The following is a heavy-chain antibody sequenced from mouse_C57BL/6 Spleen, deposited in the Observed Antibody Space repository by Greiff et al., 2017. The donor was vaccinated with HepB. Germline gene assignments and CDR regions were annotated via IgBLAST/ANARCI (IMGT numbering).Heavy chain of an antibody. CDR2: IDPSDSYT. CDR3: ARKRGRGDAWFAY. Sequence: QVQLQQPGAELVKPGASVKLSCKASGYTFTSYWMQWVKQRPGQGLEWIGEIDPSDSYTNYNQKFKGKATLTVDTSSSTAYMQLSSLTSEDSAVYYCARKRGRGDAWFAYWGQGTLVTVSA. V-gene: IGHV1-50*01. J-gene: IGHJ3*01. CDR1: GYTFTSYW.